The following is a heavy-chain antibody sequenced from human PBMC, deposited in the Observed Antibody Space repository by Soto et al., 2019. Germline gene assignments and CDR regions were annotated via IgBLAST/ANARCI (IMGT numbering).Heavy chain of an antibody. CDR2: INPNSGDT. D-gene: IGHD3-22*01. J-gene: IGHJ6*02. Sequence: ASVKVSCKASGLTFTGHYLHWVRQAPGQGLEWMGWINPNSGDTNFAQKFQGRVTMTRDTSISTAYMEVSRLTSDDTAVYYCARGGYYDSSGYYYYYYGMDVWGQGTTVTVSS. CDR3: ARGGYYDSSGYYYYYYGMDV. CDR1: GLTFTGHY. V-gene: IGHV1-2*02.